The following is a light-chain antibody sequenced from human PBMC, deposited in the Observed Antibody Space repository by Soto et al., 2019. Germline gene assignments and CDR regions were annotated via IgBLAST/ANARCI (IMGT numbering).Light chain of an antibody. Sequence: QSVLTQPPSVSAAPGQKVTISCSGSSSNIGGNSVSWYQQLPGTAPKLLIYDDNKRPSGIPDRFSGSKSGTSATLGISGLRSEDEADYYCAAWDDSLSGNVVFGGETQLT. J-gene: IGLJ2*01. CDR3: AAWDDSLSGNVV. CDR1: SSNIGGNS. CDR2: DDN. V-gene: IGLV1-51*01.